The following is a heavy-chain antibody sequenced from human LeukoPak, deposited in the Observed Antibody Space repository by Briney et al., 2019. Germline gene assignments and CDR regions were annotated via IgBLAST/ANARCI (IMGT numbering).Heavy chain of an antibody. V-gene: IGHV4-59*02. CDR3: ARDVTTAFDY. D-gene: IGHD1-1*01. CDR1: GDSVSTYY. CDR2: IYHSGST. J-gene: IGHJ4*02. Sequence: QASETLSLTCTVSGDSVSTYYWTWVRQPPGKVLEWIGYIYHSGSTNYNPSLESRVTISIDTSKNQFSLKLSSVTAADTAVYYCARDVTTAFDYWGQGTLVTVSS.